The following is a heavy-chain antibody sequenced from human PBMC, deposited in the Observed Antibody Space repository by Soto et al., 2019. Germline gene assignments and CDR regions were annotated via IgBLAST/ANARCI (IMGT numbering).Heavy chain of an antibody. J-gene: IGHJ4*02. V-gene: IGHV3-21*01. CDR1: GFTLSDYS. CDR2: ISRSSTHI. Sequence: GGSLRLSCAASGFTLSDYSMNWVRQAPGKGLEWIASISRSSTHIDYSDSVKGRFTISRDNGNNSLSLLMSSLGAEDTAVYYCTRDVRLFDFWGPGTLVTVSS. CDR3: TRDVRLFDF.